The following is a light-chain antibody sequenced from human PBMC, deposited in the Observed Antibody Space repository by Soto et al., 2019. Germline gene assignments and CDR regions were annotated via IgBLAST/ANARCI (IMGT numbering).Light chain of an antibody. CDR1: QSVLYSPNNKNY. V-gene: IGKV4-1*01. CDR2: WAS. Sequence: DIVMTQSPDSLAVSLGERVTINCKSSQSVLYSPNNKNYLAWYQQKPGQPPKLLIYWASSRESGVPDRFSGSGSGTDFTLTISSLQAEDVAVYYCQQYYSTLWTFGQGTKVEIK. J-gene: IGKJ1*01. CDR3: QQYYSTLWT.